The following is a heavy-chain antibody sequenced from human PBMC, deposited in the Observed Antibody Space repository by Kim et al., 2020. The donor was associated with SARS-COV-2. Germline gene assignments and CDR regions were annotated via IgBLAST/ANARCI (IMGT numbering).Heavy chain of an antibody. CDR3: AKDSNSSGEGGYGMDV. CDR1: GFTFDDYA. D-gene: IGHD6-6*01. CDR2: ISWNSGSI. V-gene: IGHV3-9*01. J-gene: IGHJ6*02. Sequence: GGSLRLSCAASGFTFDDYAMHWVRQAPGKGLEWVSGISWNSGSIGYADSVKGRFTISRDNAKNSLYLQMNSLRAEDTALYYCAKDSNSSGEGGYGMDVWGQGTTVTVSS.